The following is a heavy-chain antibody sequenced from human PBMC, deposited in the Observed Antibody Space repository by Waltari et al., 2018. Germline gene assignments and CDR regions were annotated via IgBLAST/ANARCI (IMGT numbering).Heavy chain of an antibody. J-gene: IGHJ3*02. D-gene: IGHD5-18*01. V-gene: IGHV3-21*01. CDR3: AREWGYSYGPGFYAFDI. CDR2: ISSSSSYI. CDR1: GFPFSSYS. Sequence: EVQLVESGGGLVKPGGSLRLSCAASGFPFSSYSMNWVRQAPGQGLEWVSSISSSSSYIDYADSVKGRFTSSRDNAKNSLYLQMNSLRAEDTAVYYCAREWGYSYGPGFYAFDIWGQGTTVTVSS.